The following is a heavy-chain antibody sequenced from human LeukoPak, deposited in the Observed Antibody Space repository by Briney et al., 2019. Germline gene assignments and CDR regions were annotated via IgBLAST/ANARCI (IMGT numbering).Heavy chain of an antibody. Sequence: GASVKVSCKASGYTFTGYYMHWVRQAPGQGLEWMGWINPNSGGTNYAQKFQGGVTMTRDTSISTAYMELSRLRSDDTAVYYCARDPDPPYYYDSSGYYSNWGQGTLVTVSS. V-gene: IGHV1-2*02. J-gene: IGHJ4*02. CDR1: GYTFTGYY. D-gene: IGHD3-22*01. CDR2: INPNSGGT. CDR3: ARDPDPPYYYDSSGYYSN.